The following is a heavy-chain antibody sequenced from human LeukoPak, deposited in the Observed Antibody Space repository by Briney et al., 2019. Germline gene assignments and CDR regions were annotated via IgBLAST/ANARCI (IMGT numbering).Heavy chain of an antibody. CDR3: ARVAEGLLWFGGGSYYYYMDV. D-gene: IGHD3-10*01. V-gene: IGHV1-8*03. J-gene: IGHJ6*03. Sequence: ASVKVSCKASGYTFTSYDINWVRQATGQGLEWMGWMNPNSGNTGYAQKFQGRVTITRNTSISTAYVELSSLRSEDTAVYYCARVAEGLLWFGGGSYYYYMDVWGKGTTVTVSS. CDR2: MNPNSGNT. CDR1: GYTFTSYD.